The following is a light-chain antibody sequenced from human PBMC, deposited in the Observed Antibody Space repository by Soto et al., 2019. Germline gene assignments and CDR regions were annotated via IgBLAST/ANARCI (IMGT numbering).Light chain of an antibody. Sequence: EIVLSQAPGTLSLSPGERATLSCRASQSVSSSYLAWYQQKPGQAPRLLIYGASSRATGIPDRFSGSGSGTDFILSISRLEPEDFAVYYCQQYGSAFTFGPGTNVDIK. CDR2: GAS. CDR1: QSVSSSY. V-gene: IGKV3-20*01. CDR3: QQYGSAFT. J-gene: IGKJ3*01.